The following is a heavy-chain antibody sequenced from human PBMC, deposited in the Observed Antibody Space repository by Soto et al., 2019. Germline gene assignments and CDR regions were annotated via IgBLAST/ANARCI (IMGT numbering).Heavy chain of an antibody. CDR2: MNPNSGNT. Sequence: ASVKVSCKASGYTFTSYDVNWVRQATGQGLEWMGWMNPNSGNTGYAQKFQGRVTMTRNTSISTAYMELSSLRSEDTAVYYCARVGYQLLFDYYYYMDVWGKGTTVTVSS. CDR3: ARVGYQLLFDYYYYMDV. CDR1: GYTFTSYD. J-gene: IGHJ6*03. D-gene: IGHD2-2*01. V-gene: IGHV1-8*01.